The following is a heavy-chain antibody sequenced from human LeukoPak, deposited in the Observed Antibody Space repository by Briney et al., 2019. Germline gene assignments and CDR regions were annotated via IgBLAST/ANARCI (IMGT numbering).Heavy chain of an antibody. D-gene: IGHD6-13*01. J-gene: IGHJ6*02. V-gene: IGHV3-30*18. CDR2: ISYDGSNK. CDR1: GFTFSSYG. CDR3: AKILGIAAPYYYGMDV. Sequence: GGSLRLSCAASGFTFSSYGMHWVRQAPGKGLEWVAVISYDGSNKYYADSVKGRFTISRDNSKNTLYLQMNSLRAEDAAVYYCAKILGIAAPYYYGMDVWGQGTTVTVSS.